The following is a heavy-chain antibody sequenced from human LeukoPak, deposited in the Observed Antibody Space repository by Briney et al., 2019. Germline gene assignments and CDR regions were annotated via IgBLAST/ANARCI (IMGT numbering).Heavy chain of an antibody. CDR3: ATGRKYSSSWYLGY. CDR1: GFTFSSYG. CDR2: IWYDGSNK. Sequence: GGSLRLSCAASGFTFSSYGMHWVRQAPGKGLEWVAVIWYDGSNKYYADSVKGRFTISRDNSKNTLYLQMNSLRAEDTAVYYCATGRKYSSSWYLGYWGQGTLVTVSS. J-gene: IGHJ4*02. V-gene: IGHV3-33*01. D-gene: IGHD6-13*01.